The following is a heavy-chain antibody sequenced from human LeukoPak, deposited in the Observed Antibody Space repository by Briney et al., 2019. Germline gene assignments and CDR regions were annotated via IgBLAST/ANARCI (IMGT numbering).Heavy chain of an antibody. J-gene: IGHJ4*02. CDR3: ARGAGLMITFGTTFDY. CDR2: INPNSGGT. V-gene: IGHV1-2*04. CDR1: GYTFTGYY. D-gene: IGHD3-16*01. Sequence: GASVKVSCKASGYTFTGYYMHWVRQAPGQGLEWMGWINPNSGGTNYAQKFQGWVTMTRDTSISTAYMELSRLRSDDTAVYYCARGAGLMITFGTTFDYWGQGTLVTVSS.